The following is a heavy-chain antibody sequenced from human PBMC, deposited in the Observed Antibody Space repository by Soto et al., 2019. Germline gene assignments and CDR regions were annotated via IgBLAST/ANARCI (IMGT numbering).Heavy chain of an antibody. Sequence: GGPLRLSCAASGFTFSSYSMNWVRQAPGKGLEWVSYISSSSSTIYYADSVKGRFTISRDNAKNSLYLQMNSLRAEDTAVYYCARDQNYYDSSGYSVLFDYWGQGTLVTVSS. CDR3: ARDQNYYDSSGYSVLFDY. D-gene: IGHD3-22*01. CDR1: GFTFSSYS. CDR2: ISSSSSTI. J-gene: IGHJ4*02. V-gene: IGHV3-48*01.